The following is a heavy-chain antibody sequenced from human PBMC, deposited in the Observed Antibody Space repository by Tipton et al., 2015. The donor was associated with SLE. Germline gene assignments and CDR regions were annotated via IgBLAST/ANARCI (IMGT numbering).Heavy chain of an antibody. CDR1: GDSISSYY. J-gene: IGHJ5*02. CDR2: VYYSGST. V-gene: IGHV4-59*01. CDR3: ARLEDPFGIFGVPKGWFDP. D-gene: IGHD3-3*02. Sequence: LRLSCTVSGDSISSYYWSWIRQPPGKGLEWIGYVYYSGSTHYNPSLTSRVSMSVDTSKNQFSLKLTSVTAADTAVYYCARLEDPFGIFGVPKGWFDPWGQGTLVTVS.